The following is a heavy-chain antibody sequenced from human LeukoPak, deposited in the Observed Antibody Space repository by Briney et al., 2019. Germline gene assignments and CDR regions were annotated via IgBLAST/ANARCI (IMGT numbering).Heavy chain of an antibody. CDR1: GGSISSYY. D-gene: IGHD2-15*01. CDR3: ARVSAASYFDY. V-gene: IGHV4-59*12. CDR2: IYHSGST. J-gene: IGHJ4*02. Sequence: ASETLSLTCTVSGGSISSYYWNWIRQPPGKGLEWIGYIYHSGSTYYNPSLKSRVTISVDRSKNQFSLKLSSVTAADTAVYYCARVSAASYFDYWGQGTLVTVSS.